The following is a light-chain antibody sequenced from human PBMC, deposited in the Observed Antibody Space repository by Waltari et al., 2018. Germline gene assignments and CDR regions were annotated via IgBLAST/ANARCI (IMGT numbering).Light chain of an antibody. Sequence: SSELTQDPVVPVAMRQTVRSTCQGDSLRRYYASWYQQRAGQAPILVMFDKNNRPSGVPDRFSGSSSDNSASLTITGAQAEDEASYYCHSRDATGVGGSFGGGTKLTVL. CDR1: SLRRYY. V-gene: IGLV3-19*01. J-gene: IGLJ2*01. CDR3: HSRDATGVGGS. CDR2: DKN.